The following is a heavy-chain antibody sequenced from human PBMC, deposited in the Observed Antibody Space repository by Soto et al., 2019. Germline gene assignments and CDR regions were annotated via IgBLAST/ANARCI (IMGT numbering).Heavy chain of an antibody. CDR1: GFTFSSNA. J-gene: IGHJ4*02. Sequence: EVQLLESGGGLVQPGGSLRLSCAASGFTFSSNAMSWVRQVPGKGLEWVSGITGSGGITHYADSVQGRFTISRDNSRNTLDLQMNYLRVEDTALYFCAKHTTFCYDRAGPGDYFDYWGQGTLVTVSS. V-gene: IGHV3-23*01. CDR2: ITGSGGIT. CDR3: AKHTTFCYDRAGPGDYFDY. D-gene: IGHD3-22*01.